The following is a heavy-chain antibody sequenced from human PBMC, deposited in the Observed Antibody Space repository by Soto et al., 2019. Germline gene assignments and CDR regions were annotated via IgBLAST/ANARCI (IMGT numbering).Heavy chain of an antibody. J-gene: IGHJ4*02. V-gene: IGHV4-30-4*01. Sequence: QVQLQESGPGLVKPSQTLSLTYTVSGGSISSGDYYWSWIRQPPGKGLEWIGYIYYSGSTYYNPSLKSRVTISVDTSKNQFSLKLSSVTAADTAVYYCARIESTTSTTGTIDYWGQGTLVTVSS. CDR1: GGSISSGDYY. CDR3: ARIESTTSTTGTIDY. D-gene: IGHD1-1*01. CDR2: IYYSGST.